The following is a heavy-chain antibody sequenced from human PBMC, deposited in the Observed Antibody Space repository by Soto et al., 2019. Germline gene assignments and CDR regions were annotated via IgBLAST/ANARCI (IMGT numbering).Heavy chain of an antibody. V-gene: IGHV4-39*01. CDR1: GGSISSSSYY. Sequence: SETLSLTCTVSGGSISSSSYYWGWIRQPPGKGLEWIGSIYYSGSTYYNPSLKSRVTISVDTSKNQFSLKLSSVTAADTAVYYCATNYAYYYYYGMDVWGQGTTVTV. CDR3: ATNYAYYYYYGMDV. CDR2: IYYSGST. J-gene: IGHJ6*02. D-gene: IGHD4-4*01.